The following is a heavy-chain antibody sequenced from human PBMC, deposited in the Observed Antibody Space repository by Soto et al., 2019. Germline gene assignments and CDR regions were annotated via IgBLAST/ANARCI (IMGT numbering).Heavy chain of an antibody. Sequence: SETLSLTCTVSGGSISSYYWSWIRQPPGKGLEWIGYIYYSGSTNYNPSLKSRVTISVDTSKNQFSLKLSSVTAADTAVYYCARRGESNDYGDYSHAFDIWGQGTMVTVSS. J-gene: IGHJ3*02. CDR2: IYYSGST. CDR3: ARRGESNDYGDYSHAFDI. CDR1: GGSISSYY. V-gene: IGHV4-59*08. D-gene: IGHD4-17*01.